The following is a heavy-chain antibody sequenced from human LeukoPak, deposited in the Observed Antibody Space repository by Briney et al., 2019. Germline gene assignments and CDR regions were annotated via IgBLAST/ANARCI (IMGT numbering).Heavy chain of an antibody. V-gene: IGHV3-74*01. CDR2: IDIDGTDT. Sequence: PGGSLRLSCGASGFTFNSYWFHWVRQAPGKGLVWVSRIDIDGTDTIYADSVKGRFAISRDNAKNTLYLQMDSLRAEDTAVYYCARCGYFHGFDIWGQGTMVTVSS. CDR3: ARCGYFHGFDI. J-gene: IGHJ3*02. CDR1: GFTFNSYW. D-gene: IGHD5-12*01.